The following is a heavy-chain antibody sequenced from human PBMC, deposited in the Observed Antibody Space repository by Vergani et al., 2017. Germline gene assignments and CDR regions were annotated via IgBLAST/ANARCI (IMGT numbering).Heavy chain of an antibody. CDR3: ATDTEGSSGWYDAFDI. D-gene: IGHD6-19*01. V-gene: IGHV3-74*01. CDR2: IKSDGSIT. J-gene: IGHJ3*02. CDR1: GFSFSGYW. Sequence: EVQLVESGGGLIHPGGSLRLSCEGSGFSFSGYWMHWVRQSPEKGLVWVSRIKSDGSITNYADSVKGRFTISRDNAKNSLYLQMNSLRAEDTAVYYCATDTEGSSGWYDAFDIWGQGTMVTVSS.